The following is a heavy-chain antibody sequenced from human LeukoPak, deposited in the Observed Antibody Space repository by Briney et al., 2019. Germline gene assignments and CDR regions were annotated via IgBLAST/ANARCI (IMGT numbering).Heavy chain of an antibody. Sequence: TSETLSLTCTVSGGSISSSSYYWGWIRQPPGKGLEWIGSIYYSGSTYYNPSLKSRVTISVDTSKNQFSLKLSSVTAADTAVYYCASSQQQLVRGVYYYYGMDVWGQGTTVTVSS. CDR1: GGSISSSSYY. D-gene: IGHD6-13*01. J-gene: IGHJ6*02. CDR2: IYYSGST. CDR3: ASSQQQLVRGVYYYYGMDV. V-gene: IGHV4-39*01.